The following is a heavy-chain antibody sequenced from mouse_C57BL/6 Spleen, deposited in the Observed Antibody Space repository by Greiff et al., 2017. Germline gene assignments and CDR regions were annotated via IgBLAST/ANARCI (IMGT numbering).Heavy chain of an antibody. V-gene: IGHV1-9*01. CDR3: RRYRRHYAMGY. Sequence: VQLQESGAELMKPGASVKLSCKATGYTFTGYWIEWVKQRPGHGLEWIGEIFPGGGSTNYNEKFKGKATFTADTSSNTAYMQLSSLTTEDSAVYYCRRYRRHYAMGYWGQGTSVTVSA. CDR1: GYTFTGYW. J-gene: IGHJ4*01. CDR2: IFPGGGST.